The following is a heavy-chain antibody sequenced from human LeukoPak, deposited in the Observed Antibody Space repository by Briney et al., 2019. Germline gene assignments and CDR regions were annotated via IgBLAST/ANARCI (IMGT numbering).Heavy chain of an antibody. J-gene: IGHJ3*02. Sequence: ASVKVSCKASGGTFSSYAISWVRQAPGQGLEWMGGIIPIFGTANYAQKFQGRVTITADESTSTAHMELSRLTSEDTAVYYCAAESNYRGYDSVAFDIWGQGTMVIVSS. D-gene: IGHD5-12*01. CDR1: GGTFSSYA. CDR3: AAESNYRGYDSVAFDI. V-gene: IGHV1-69*13. CDR2: IIPIFGTA.